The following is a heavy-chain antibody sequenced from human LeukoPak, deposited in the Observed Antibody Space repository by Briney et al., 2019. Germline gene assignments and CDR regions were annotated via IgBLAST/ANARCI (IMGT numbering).Heavy chain of an antibody. CDR2: IDNSGDT. V-gene: IGHV4-59*12. Sequence: SSETLSLTCTVSGGSISGYYWSWIRQPPGKALEWIAYIDNSGDTNSNPSLKSRVTISVDTSKNQFSLQLNSVTPEDTAVYYCARDLQYCSSTSCYYYYYGMDVWGQGTTVTVSS. CDR3: ARDLQYCSSTSCYYYYYGMDV. CDR1: GGSISGYY. D-gene: IGHD2-2*01. J-gene: IGHJ6*02.